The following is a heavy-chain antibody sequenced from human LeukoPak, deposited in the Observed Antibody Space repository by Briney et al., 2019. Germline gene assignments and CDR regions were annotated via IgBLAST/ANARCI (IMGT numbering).Heavy chain of an antibody. J-gene: IGHJ4*02. V-gene: IGHV4-34*01. D-gene: IGHD2-15*01. CDR1: GGSFSGYY. CDR3: ARQGAYCSGGSCFDY. CDR2: INHSGST. Sequence: SETLSLTCAVYGGSFSGYYWSWIRQPPGKGLEWIGEINHSGSTNYNPSLKSRVTISVDTSKNQFSLKLSSVTAADTAVYYCARQGAYCSGGSCFDYWGQGTLVTVSS.